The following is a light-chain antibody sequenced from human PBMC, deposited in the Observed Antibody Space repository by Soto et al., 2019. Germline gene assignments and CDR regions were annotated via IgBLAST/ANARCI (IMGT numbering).Light chain of an antibody. CDR2: GAS. CDR3: QLRSN. J-gene: IGKJ5*01. Sequence: EIVLTQSPATLSLSPGERATLSCRASQSVSSYLAWYQQKPGQAPRLLIYGASNRATGIPARFSGSGSGTDFTLTISSLEPEDFAVYYCQLRSNFGQGTRLEIK. V-gene: IGKV3-11*01. CDR1: QSVSSY.